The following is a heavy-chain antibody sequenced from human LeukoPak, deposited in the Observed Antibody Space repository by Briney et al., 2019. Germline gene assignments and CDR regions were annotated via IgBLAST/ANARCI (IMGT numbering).Heavy chain of an antibody. CDR1: GGSISSGGYY. CDR2: IYYSGST. V-gene: IGHV4-31*03. D-gene: IGHD3-22*01. J-gene: IGHJ4*02. CDR3: ARGSSGYSIDY. Sequence: SETLSLTCTVSGGSISSGGYYWSWIRQHPGKGLEWIGYIYYSGSTYNNPSLKSRVTISVDTSKNQFSLKLSSVTAADTAVYYCARGSSGYSIDYWGQGTLVTVSS.